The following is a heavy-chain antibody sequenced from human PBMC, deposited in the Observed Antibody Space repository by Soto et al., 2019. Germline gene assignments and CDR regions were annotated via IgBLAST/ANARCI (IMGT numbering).Heavy chain of an antibody. J-gene: IGHJ3*02. CDR2: VYYSGST. V-gene: IGHV4-39*01. D-gene: IGHD7-27*01. CDR3: ARPPTANLDAFEI. CDR1: GGSIRSSNYF. Sequence: PSETLSLTCSVSGGSIRSSNYFWGWIRQPPGKGLEWIGSVYYSGSTYYNPSLKSRVTISADTSKNQFSLKLNSVTAADTAVYYCARPPTANLDAFEIWGQGKMGTVSS.